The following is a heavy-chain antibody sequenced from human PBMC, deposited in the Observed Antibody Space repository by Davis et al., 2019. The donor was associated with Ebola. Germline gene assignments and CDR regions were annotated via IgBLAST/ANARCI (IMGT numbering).Heavy chain of an antibody. J-gene: IGHJ4*02. CDR1: GGSFSGYY. CDR2: INHSGSP. Sequence: MPSETLSLTCAVYGGSFSGYYWSWIRQPPGKGLEWIGEINHSGSPYYNPSLKSRVTISVDTSKNQFSLKLSSVTAADTAVYYCARAQPFFRRFDYWGQGTLVTVSS. CDR3: ARAQPFFRRFDY. D-gene: IGHD3-3*01. V-gene: IGHV4-34*01.